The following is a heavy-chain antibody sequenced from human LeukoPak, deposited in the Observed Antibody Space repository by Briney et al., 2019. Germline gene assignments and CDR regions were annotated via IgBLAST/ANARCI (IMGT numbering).Heavy chain of an antibody. CDR2: ISGDGRST. Sequence: GGSLRLSCAASGXTFSNYWMYWVRQGPGKGLVWVSRISGDGRSTNYADSVKGRFTISRDNAKNTLFLQVNSLRADDTVVYYCAREGADDGYNLFWGQGTLVTVSS. D-gene: IGHD5-24*01. J-gene: IGHJ4*02. CDR1: GXTFSNYW. V-gene: IGHV3-74*01. CDR3: AREGADDGYNLF.